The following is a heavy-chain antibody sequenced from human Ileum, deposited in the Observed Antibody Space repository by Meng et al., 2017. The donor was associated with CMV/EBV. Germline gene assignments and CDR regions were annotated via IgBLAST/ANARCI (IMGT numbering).Heavy chain of an antibody. J-gene: IGHJ4*02. CDR1: GDSVSSNIAA. CDR2: TYYRSKWYD. CDR3: AREMGAHDY. Sequence: QVQLQQSGPGLVKPSQTPSLTCAISGDSVSSNIAAWSWSRQSPSRGLEWLGRTYYRSKWYDDYAVSVKSRVTITPDTSKNQFSLHLNSVSPEDTAIYFCAREMGAHDYWGQGTLVTVS. V-gene: IGHV6-1*01. D-gene: IGHD4/OR15-4a*01.